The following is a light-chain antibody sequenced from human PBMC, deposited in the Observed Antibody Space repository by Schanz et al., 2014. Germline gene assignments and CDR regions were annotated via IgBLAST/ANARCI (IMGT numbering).Light chain of an antibody. CDR2: DDI. Sequence: HSALTQPASVSGSPGQSITISCTGTTRDVANHNIVSWYQQHPGKAPKLMIYDDIKRPSGVSIRFSGSTSGNTASLTISGLQTEDEADYYCSSFTSGSTPVVFGGGTKVTVL. J-gene: IGLJ3*02. CDR1: TRDVANHNI. CDR3: SSFTSGSTPVV. V-gene: IGLV2-14*02.